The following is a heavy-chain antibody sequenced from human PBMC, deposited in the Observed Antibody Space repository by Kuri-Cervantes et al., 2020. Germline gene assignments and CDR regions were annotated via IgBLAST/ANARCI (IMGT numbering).Heavy chain of an antibody. Sequence: ASVKVSCKASGYTFTDYYIHWVRQAPGQGLEWMGWINPNNGGTKYAQKFQGRVTMTRDTSTSTVYMELSSLRSEDTAVYYCARDLGGSFGWFDPWGQGTPVTVSS. CDR1: GYTFTDYY. D-gene: IGHD3-16*01. CDR3: ARDLGGSFGWFDP. V-gene: IGHV1-2*02. J-gene: IGHJ5*02. CDR2: INPNNGGT.